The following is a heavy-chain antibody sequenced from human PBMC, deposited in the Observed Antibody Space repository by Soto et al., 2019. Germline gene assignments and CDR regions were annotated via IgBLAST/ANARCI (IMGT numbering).Heavy chain of an antibody. CDR3: ARGACIGIDCYNWFDS. D-gene: IGHD2-15*01. CDR2: IYYSEST. V-gene: IGHV4-59*01. Sequence: SETLSLTCTVSGGSISSYYWSWIRQPPGKGLEWIGYIYYSESTNYNPSLKSRVIISVDTSKNQFSLRLSSVTAADTAVYYCARGACIGIDCYNWFDSWGQGTLVTVPS. CDR1: GGSISSYY. J-gene: IGHJ5*01.